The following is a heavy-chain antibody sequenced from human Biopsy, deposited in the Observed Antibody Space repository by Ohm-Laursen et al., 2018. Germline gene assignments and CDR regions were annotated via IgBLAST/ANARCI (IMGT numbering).Heavy chain of an antibody. CDR3: ARDPRYGYGSYFDY. CDR2: ITVYNGNT. J-gene: IGHJ4*02. Sequence: GASVKVSCKASGYTFTGYHVHWVRQAPGQGLEWIGRITVYNGNTNFAQKVQDRVSMTIDTSTSTAHMELRSLRSDDTAVYYCARDPRYGYGSYFDYWGQGTLVAVSS. CDR1: GYTFTGYH. V-gene: IGHV1-18*04. D-gene: IGHD3-10*01.